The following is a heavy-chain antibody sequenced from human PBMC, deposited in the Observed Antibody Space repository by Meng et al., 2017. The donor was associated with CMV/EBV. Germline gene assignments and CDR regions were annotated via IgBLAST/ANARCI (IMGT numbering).Heavy chain of an antibody. CDR1: GYTFTGYY. V-gene: IGHV1-2*02. Sequence: ASVKVSCKASGYTFTGYYMHWVRQAPGQGLEWMGWINPNSGGTNYAQKFQGRVTMTRDTSISTAYMELSRLRSDDTAVYYCARQVSIAARPNYYGMDVWGQGTTVTVSS. CDR3: ARQVSIAARPNYYGMDV. CDR2: INPNSGGT. J-gene: IGHJ6*02. D-gene: IGHD6-6*01.